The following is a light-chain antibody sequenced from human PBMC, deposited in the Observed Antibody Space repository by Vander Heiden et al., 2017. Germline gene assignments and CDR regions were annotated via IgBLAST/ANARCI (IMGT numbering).Light chain of an antibody. CDR3: QQYDDWPPGT. J-gene: IGKJ1*01. Sequence: EIVMTQSPATLSVSPGERVTLSCRASQNIKNNLDWYQQKPGQAPRLLIYDTSTRATGIPARFSGSGSGTEFTLTISSLQAEDFAVYYCQQYDDWPPGTFGQGTKVEIK. CDR1: QNIKNN. CDR2: DTS. V-gene: IGKV3-15*01.